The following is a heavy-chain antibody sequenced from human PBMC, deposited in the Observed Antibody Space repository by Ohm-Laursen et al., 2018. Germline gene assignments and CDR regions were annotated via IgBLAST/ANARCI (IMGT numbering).Heavy chain of an antibody. V-gene: IGHV3-23*01. CDR2: IIGSGGAT. CDR3: AKRSHNSGNYYNQQFDY. Sequence: SLRLSCAASGFTFGSYAMSWVRQAPGKGLEWVSGIIGSGGATEYAESVKGRFTISRDDSKSTLYLQMNSLRAEDTAVYYCAKRSHNSGNYYNQQFDYWGQGTLVTVSS. J-gene: IGHJ4*02. CDR1: GFTFGSYA. D-gene: IGHD3-10*01.